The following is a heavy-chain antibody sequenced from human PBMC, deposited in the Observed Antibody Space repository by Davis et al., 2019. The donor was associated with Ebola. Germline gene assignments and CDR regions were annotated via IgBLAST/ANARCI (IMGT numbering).Heavy chain of an antibody. Sequence: PSETLSLTCTVSGGSISSYYWSWIRQPPGKGLEWIGYIYYSGSTNYNPSLKSRVTISVDTSKNQFSLKLSSVTAADTAVYYCARGKPYGDYVLYGMDVWGQGTTVTVSS. D-gene: IGHD4-17*01. CDR2: IYYSGST. CDR3: ARGKPYGDYVLYGMDV. CDR1: GGSISSYY. J-gene: IGHJ6*02. V-gene: IGHV4-59*01.